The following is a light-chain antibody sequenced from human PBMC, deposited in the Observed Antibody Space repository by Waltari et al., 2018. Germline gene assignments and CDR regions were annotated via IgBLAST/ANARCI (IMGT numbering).Light chain of an antibody. V-gene: IGKV3-20*01. J-gene: IGKJ4*01. CDR2: CAS. CDR1: QSVSNNF. Sequence: EIVLTPSPGTLSLTPGDSATLSCRASQSVSNNFLAWYQQRPGQTPRLLIYCASSRATGIPGRFSGSGSGTDFTLTITRLEPEDAAVYYCQQFHTSPRTFGGGTKVEVK. CDR3: QQFHTSPRT.